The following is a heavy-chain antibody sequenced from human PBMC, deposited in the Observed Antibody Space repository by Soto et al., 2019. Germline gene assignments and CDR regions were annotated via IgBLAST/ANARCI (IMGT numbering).Heavy chain of an antibody. CDR1: GFTFSTYD. CDR2: IAGSGRNS. V-gene: IGHV3-23*01. Sequence: SGGSLRLSCAASGFTFSTYDMSWVRQAPWKGLEWVSTIAGSGRNSDYADSVKGRFTISRDNSKNTLFLQMNSLIADDTAVYYCAYRTGFDYWGQGALVTVSS. CDR3: AYRTGFDY. J-gene: IGHJ4*02.